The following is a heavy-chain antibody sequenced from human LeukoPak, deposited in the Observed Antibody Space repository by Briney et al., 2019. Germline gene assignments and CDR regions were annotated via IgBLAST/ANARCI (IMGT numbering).Heavy chain of an antibody. CDR3: ARDVAGSSSSVYDAFDI. D-gene: IGHD6-6*01. CDR1: GFTDSSNY. Sequence: GGSLRLSCAASGFTDSSNYMSWVRQAPGKGLEWVSVIYSGGSTYYADSVKGRFTISRDNSKNTLYLQMNSLRAEDTAVYYCARDVAGSSSSVYDAFDIWGQGTMVTVSS. CDR2: IYSGGST. V-gene: IGHV3-66*02. J-gene: IGHJ3*02.